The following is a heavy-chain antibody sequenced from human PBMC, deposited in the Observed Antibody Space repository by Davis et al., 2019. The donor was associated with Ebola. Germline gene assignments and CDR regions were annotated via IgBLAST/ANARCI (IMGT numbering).Heavy chain of an antibody. CDR3: VERTSGSSGWDY. CDR2: VTGSSDR. D-gene: IGHD6-6*01. V-gene: IGHV3-23*01. J-gene: IGHJ4*02. Sequence: GESLKISCAASGFTFSDYGMSWVRQAPGKGLEWVSGVTGSSDRYYADSVKGRFTISRDNSKKTVHLEMNSLRDEDTAIYYCVERTSGSSGWDYWGQGTLVTVSS. CDR1: GFTFSDYG.